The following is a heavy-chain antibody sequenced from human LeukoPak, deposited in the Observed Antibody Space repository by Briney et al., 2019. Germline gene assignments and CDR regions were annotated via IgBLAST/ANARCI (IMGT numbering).Heavy chain of an antibody. V-gene: IGHV1-18*01. J-gene: IGHJ6*02. CDR3: ARDHDTDDDYYGIDV. D-gene: IGHD3-9*01. CDR2: ISPYNGNT. Sequence: ASVTLSCTASGYTFTSYGISWVRQSPGQGLEWIGWISPYNGNTNYADNLQGRVTVTTDTSTTTAYMELRSLTSDDTAVYYCARDHDTDDDYYGIDVWGQENTLTVSS. CDR1: GYTFTSYG.